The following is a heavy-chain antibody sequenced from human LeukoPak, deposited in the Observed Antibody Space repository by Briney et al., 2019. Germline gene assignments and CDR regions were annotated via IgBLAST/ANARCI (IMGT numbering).Heavy chain of an antibody. CDR2: INHSGST. CDR3: ARLGWLRWE. V-gene: IGHV4-34*01. CDR1: GGSFSGYY. J-gene: IGHJ4*02. Sequence: SETLSLTCAVYGGSFSGYYWSWIRQPPGKGLEWIGEINHSGSTNYNPSLKSRVTISVDTSKNQFSLRLSSVTAADTAVYYCARLGWLRWEWGQGTLVTASS. D-gene: IGHD5-12*01.